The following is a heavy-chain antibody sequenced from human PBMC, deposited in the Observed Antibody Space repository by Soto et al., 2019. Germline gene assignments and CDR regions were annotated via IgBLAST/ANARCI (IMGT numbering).Heavy chain of an antibody. CDR3: AIGRRTCTEKTCYTDFDF. D-gene: IGHD2-2*02. CDR1: GYTFSDYA. Sequence: QVHLVQSGAEVKTPGSSVTISCKASGYTFSDYAIHWIRQAPGQRPEWLGWILCLNDRKEYSQKFQGRISLTRDTSASTAYMGLSTLRSEDSAVYYCAIGRRTCTEKTCYTDFDFWGQGSLVSVSS. J-gene: IGHJ4*02. CDR2: ILCLNDRK. V-gene: IGHV1-3*01.